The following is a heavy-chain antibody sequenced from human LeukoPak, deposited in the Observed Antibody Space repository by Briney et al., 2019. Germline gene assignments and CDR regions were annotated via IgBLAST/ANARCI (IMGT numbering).Heavy chain of an antibody. J-gene: IGHJ2*01. CDR1: GGSISIISSSTYY. D-gene: IGHD5-24*01. Sequence: SETLSLTCTVSGGSISIISSSTYYWGWIRQPPGKGLEWIGSIYNTGSAYSNPSLKSRLDFFVDLSKNQISLKLSSVAAADTAVYYCARHLNQEMATIVRYWYFDLWGRGTLVTVSS. CDR3: ARHLNQEMATIVRYWYFDL. CDR2: IYNTGSA. V-gene: IGHV4-39*01.